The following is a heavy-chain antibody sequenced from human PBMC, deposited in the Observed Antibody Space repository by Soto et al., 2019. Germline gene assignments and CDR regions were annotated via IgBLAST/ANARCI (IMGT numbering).Heavy chain of an antibody. CDR1: GFTFSSYA. V-gene: IGHV3-30-3*01. J-gene: IGHJ4*02. D-gene: IGHD2-15*01. Sequence: QVQLVESGGGVVQPGRSLRLSCAASGFTFSSYAMHWVRQAPGKGLEWVAVISYDGSNKYYADSVKGRFTISRDNSKNTLYLQMNSLRAEDTAVYYCARDGLGYCSSGSCQGYYFDSWGQGTLVTVSS. CDR3: ARDGLGYCSSGSCQGYYFDS. CDR2: ISYDGSNK.